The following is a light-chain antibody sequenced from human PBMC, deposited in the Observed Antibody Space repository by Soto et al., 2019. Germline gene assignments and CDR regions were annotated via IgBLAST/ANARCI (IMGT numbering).Light chain of an antibody. CDR3: QYYGSSPWT. V-gene: IGKV3-20*01. J-gene: IGKJ1*01. CDR2: DAS. Sequence: EIVLTQSPVTLSLSPGERATLACRASQSVRTYLAWYQVKPGQAPRLLIYDASRRASGVPARFSGSGSGTDFTLTISRLEPEDFAVYYCQYYGSSPWTFGQGTKVDIK. CDR1: QSVRTY.